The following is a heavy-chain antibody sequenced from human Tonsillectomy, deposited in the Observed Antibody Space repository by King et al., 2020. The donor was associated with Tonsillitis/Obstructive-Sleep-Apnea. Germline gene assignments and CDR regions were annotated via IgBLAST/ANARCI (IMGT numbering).Heavy chain of an antibody. D-gene: IGHD3-3*01. V-gene: IGHV3-30*04. CDR2: ISSDGNNK. J-gene: IGHJ6*02. CDR3: ARDPTENFGFWRGYHNGMEV. Sequence: VQLVESGGGVVQPGRSLRLSCAASGFTFSTYGMHWVRQAPGKGLECVAVISSDGNNKYYADSVKGRFTISRDNSKNTLYLQMNSLRIDDTAVYFCARDPTENFGFWRGYHNGMEVWGQGTTVTVSS. CDR1: GFTFSTYG.